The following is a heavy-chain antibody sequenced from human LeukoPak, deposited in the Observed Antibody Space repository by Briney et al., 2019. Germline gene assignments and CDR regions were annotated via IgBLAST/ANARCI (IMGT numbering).Heavy chain of an antibody. CDR2: ISSNGGST. J-gene: IGHJ1*01. Sequence: GGSLRLSCSASGFTFSIYTMHWVRQAPGKGLEYVSAISSNGGSTYYADSVKGRFTISRDNSKNTLYLQVSSLRAEDTAVYYCVKADYYDTSNYCYRYFQYWGQGTLVTVSS. V-gene: IGHV3-64D*09. CDR3: VKADYYDTSNYCYRYFQY. D-gene: IGHD3-22*01. CDR1: GFTFSIYT.